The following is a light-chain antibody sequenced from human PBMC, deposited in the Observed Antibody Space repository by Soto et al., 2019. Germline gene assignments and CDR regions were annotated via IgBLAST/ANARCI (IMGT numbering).Light chain of an antibody. CDR2: GAS. CDR1: QSVTSNY. CDR3: QQYGTSPPT. V-gene: IGKV3-20*01. J-gene: IGKJ1*01. Sequence: EIMLTQSPGTLSLSPGERATLSCRASQSVTSNYLAWYQRKPGQAPRLLIYGASSRATGIPDRCSGSGSGTDFTLTITRLEPEDFAVFYCQQYGTSPPTFGQGIKVEIK.